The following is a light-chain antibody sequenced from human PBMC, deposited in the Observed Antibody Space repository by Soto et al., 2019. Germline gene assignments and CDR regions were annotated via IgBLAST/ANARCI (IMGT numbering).Light chain of an antibody. J-gene: IGKJ3*01. V-gene: IGKV3-11*01. CDR2: DAS. CDR3: QQRSNWPSFT. Sequence: EIVLTQSRATLSLSPGERATLSCRASQSVSSYLAWYQQKPGQAPRLLIYDASNRATGIPARFSGSGSGTDFTLTISSLEPEDFAVYYCQQRSNWPSFTFGPGTKVDIK. CDR1: QSVSSY.